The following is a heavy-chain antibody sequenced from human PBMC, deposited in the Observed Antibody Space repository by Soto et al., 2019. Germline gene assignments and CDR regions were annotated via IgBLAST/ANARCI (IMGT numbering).Heavy chain of an antibody. Sequence: GGSLRLSCAASGFTFSSFSINWVRQAPGKGLEWVSHISSGSTTIYYADSVKGRFTISRDNAKNSLYLQMNSLRAEDTAVYYCATYSPQSSGWYYWGQGTLVTVSS. D-gene: IGHD6-19*01. CDR2: ISSGSTTI. J-gene: IGHJ4*02. V-gene: IGHV3-48*01. CDR3: ATYSPQSSGWYY. CDR1: GFTFSSFS.